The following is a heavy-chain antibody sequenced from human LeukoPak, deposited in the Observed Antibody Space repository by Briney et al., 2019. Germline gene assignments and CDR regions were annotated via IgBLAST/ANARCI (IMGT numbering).Heavy chain of an antibody. CDR1: GFNLSNSW. V-gene: IGHV3-74*01. Sequence: SGGSLRLSCAASGFNLSNSWMHWVRQAPGKGLVWVSRTNGDGSDTSYADSVKGRFTISRDSATNTLYLQMNSLRAEDTAIYYCVRDGEYSHGIDFDYWGQGTLVTVSP. CDR2: TNGDGSDT. CDR3: VRDGEYSHGIDFDY. D-gene: IGHD5-18*01. J-gene: IGHJ4*02.